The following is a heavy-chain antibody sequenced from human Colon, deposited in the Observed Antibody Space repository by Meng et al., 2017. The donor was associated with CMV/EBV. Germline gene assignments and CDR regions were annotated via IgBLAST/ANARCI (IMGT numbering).Heavy chain of an antibody. CDR2: VHHSGSI. J-gene: IGHJ4*02. V-gene: IGHV4-34*01. Sequence: SETLSLTCGVSGGSFNNYYWSWIRQSPGKALEWIGEVHHSGSINYDPTLKSRVTIPVSRSKNQMSMSLRSVTAADTAVYYCARGPYWSGDYPRRYYFDYWGQGTLVTVSS. D-gene: IGHD3-3*01. CDR3: ARGPYWSGDYPRRYYFDY. CDR1: GGSFNNYY.